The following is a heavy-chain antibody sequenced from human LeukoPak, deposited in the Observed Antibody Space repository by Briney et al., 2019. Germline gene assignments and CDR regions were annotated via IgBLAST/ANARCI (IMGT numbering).Heavy chain of an antibody. J-gene: IGHJ4*02. V-gene: IGHV4-31*03. CDR2: IYYSGST. Sequence: SQTLSLTCTVSGGSISSGGYYWNWIRQHPGKGLEWIGYIYYSGSTYYNPSLKSRVTISVDTSKNQFSLKLNSVTAADTAVYYCARARIVATFRFDSWGQGTPVTVSS. CDR1: GGSISSGGYY. CDR3: ARARIVATFRFDS. D-gene: IGHD5-12*01.